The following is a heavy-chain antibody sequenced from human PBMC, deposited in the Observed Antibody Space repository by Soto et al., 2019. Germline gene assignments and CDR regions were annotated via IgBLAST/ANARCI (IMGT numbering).Heavy chain of an antibody. CDR1: GVTVCKHA. CDR3: AKQRADYGSGADTFYFDS. V-gene: IGHV3-23*01. D-gene: IGHD3-10*01. Sequence: GGSLRLSCTVSGVTVCKHAMNWVRPAPGEGVEWVSSLSGSGGTTYYADSVKGRFIISRDNSKNTLYLLMNSLRAEDTALYYCAKQRADYGSGADTFYFDSWGQGALVTVSS. J-gene: IGHJ4*02. CDR2: LSGSGGTT.